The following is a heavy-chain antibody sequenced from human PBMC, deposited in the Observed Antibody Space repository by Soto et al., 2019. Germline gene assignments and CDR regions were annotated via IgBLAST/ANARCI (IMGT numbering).Heavy chain of an antibody. CDR1: GYIFTAYS. CDR3: AREENCSDGICYSEYFLR. J-gene: IGHJ1*01. CDR2: VNPSGGST. Sequence: QVQLEQSGAEVKKPGASVKVSCGASGYIFTAYSMHWVRRAPGQGLQWMGVVNPSGGSTNYAQKFQGRITLTRDTSRNTFYMDLSSLTSEDTAVYYCAREENCSDGICYSEYFLRWGQGTLVTVSS. D-gene: IGHD2-15*01. V-gene: IGHV1-46*01.